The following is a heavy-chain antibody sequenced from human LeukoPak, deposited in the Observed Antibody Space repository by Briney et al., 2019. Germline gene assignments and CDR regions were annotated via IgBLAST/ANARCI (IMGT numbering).Heavy chain of an antibody. CDR2: IYHSGST. D-gene: IGHD6-19*01. J-gene: IGHJ4*02. Sequence: NSSETLSLTCTVSGGSISSYYWSWIRQPPGKGLEWIGYIYHSGSTYYNPSLKSRVTISVDRSKNQFSLKLSSVTAADTAVYYCASNGQWLALDYWGQGTLVTVSS. CDR3: ASNGQWLALDY. CDR1: GGSISSYY. V-gene: IGHV4-59*12.